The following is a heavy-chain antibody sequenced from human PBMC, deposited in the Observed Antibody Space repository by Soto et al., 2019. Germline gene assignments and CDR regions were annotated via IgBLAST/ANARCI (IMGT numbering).Heavy chain of an antibody. J-gene: IGHJ6*02. CDR2: ISYDGSNK. D-gene: IGHD6-13*01. V-gene: IGHV3-30*18. CDR3: AKEEHSSSWYRSYYYYYYGMDV. CDR1: GFTFSSYG. Sequence: GGSLRLSCAASGFTFSSYGMHWVRQAPGKGLEWVAVISYDGSNKYYADSVKGRFTISRDNSKNTLYLQMNSLRAEDTAVYYCAKEEHSSSWYRSYYYYYYGMDVWGQGTTVTVSS.